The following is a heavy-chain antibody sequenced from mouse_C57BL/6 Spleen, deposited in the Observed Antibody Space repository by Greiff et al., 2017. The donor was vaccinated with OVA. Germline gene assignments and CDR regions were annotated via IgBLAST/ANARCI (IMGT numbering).Heavy chain of an antibody. V-gene: IGHV1-69*01. J-gene: IGHJ1*03. CDR1: GYTFTSYW. Sequence: VQLQQPGAELVMPGASVKLSCKASGYTFTSYWMHWVKQRPGQGLEWIGEIAPSDSYTNYNQKFKGKSTLTVDKSSSTAYMQLSSLTSEDSAVYYCARSITTVVEYFDVWGTGTTVTVSS. CDR3: ARSITTVVEYFDV. D-gene: IGHD1-1*01. CDR2: IAPSDSYT.